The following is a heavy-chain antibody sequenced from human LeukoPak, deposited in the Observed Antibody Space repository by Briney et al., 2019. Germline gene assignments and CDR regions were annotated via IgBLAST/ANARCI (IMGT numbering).Heavy chain of an antibody. J-gene: IGHJ4*02. CDR1: GGSFSGYY. CDR2: INHSGST. V-gene: IGHV4-34*01. Sequence: KPSETLSLTCAVYGGSFSGYYWSWIRQPPGKGLEWIGEINHSGSTNYNPSLKSRVTISVDTSKNQFSLKLSSVTAADTAVYYCVVIPRSIAVAGTKQDYWGQGTLVTVSS. D-gene: IGHD6-19*01. CDR3: VVIPRSIAVAGTKQDY.